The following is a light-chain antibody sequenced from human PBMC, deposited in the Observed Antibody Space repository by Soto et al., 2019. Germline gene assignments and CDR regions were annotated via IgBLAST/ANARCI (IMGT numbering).Light chain of an antibody. V-gene: IGLV7-43*01. Sequence: QTVVTQEPSLTVSPGGTVTLTCASSTGAVTSAYYPNWFQQKPGQAPRPLIHITSNKHSWTPARFSGSLLGGKAALTLSGVQPEDEADYYCLLYYGGIPVFGGGTKLTVL. J-gene: IGLJ2*01. CDR3: LLYYGGIPV. CDR1: TGAVTSAYY. CDR2: ITS.